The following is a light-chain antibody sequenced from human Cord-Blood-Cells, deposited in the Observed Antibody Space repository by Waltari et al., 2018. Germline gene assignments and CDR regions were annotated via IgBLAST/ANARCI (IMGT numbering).Light chain of an antibody. J-gene: IGKJ4*01. CDR1: ETISSY. CDR3: QQSYSTVS. V-gene: IGKV1-39*01. CDR2: AAS. Sequence: IQMTQSPSSLSPYVGDRLTITCPASETISSYLNCYQQKPGKAPKLLIYAASSLQSGVPARFSGSGSGTDFTLTISSLQPEDFAAYYGQQSYSTVSFGGGTKVEIK.